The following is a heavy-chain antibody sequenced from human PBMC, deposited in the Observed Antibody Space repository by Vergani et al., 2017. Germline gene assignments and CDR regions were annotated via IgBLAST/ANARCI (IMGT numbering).Heavy chain of an antibody. CDR3: ARVDTAMASYGMDV. D-gene: IGHD5-18*01. CDR2: ISSSSSYI. CDR1: GFTFSSYS. V-gene: IGHV3-21*01. Sequence: EVQLVESGGGLVKPGGSLRLSCAASGFTFSSYSMNWVRQAPGKGLEWVSSISSSSSYIYYADSVKGRFTISRDNAKKSLYLQMNSLRAEDTAVYYCARVDTAMASYGMDVWGQGTTVTVSS. J-gene: IGHJ6*02.